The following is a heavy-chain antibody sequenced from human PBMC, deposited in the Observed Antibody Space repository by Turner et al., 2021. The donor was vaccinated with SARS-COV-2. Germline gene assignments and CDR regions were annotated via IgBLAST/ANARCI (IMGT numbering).Heavy chain of an antibody. CDR3: ASPKPFNDLWSGSHYYYYGMDV. V-gene: IGHV1-2*02. CDR2: INPISGGT. D-gene: IGHD3-3*01. CDR1: GSTFTGYS. Sequence: VQLVQSGAEVKKPGASVKVSCKASGSTFTGYSMHWVRQAPGQGLEWMGWINPISGGTNYAQKFQGRVTMTRDTSISTAYMELSRLRADDTAVYYCASPKPFNDLWSGSHYYYYGMDVWGQGTTVTVSS. J-gene: IGHJ6*02.